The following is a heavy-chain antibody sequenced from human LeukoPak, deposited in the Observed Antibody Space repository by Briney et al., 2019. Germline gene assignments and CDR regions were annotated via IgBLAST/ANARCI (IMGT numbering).Heavy chain of an antibody. CDR3: ARHGGLVRGAYDAFDI. D-gene: IGHD3-10*01. J-gene: IGHJ3*02. CDR2: IYYSGST. CDR1: GGSISSYY. Sequence: PSETLSLTCTVSGGSISSYYWSWIRQPPGKGLEWIGYIYYSGSTNYNPSLKSRVTISVDTSKNQFSLKLSSVTAADTAVYFCARHGGLVRGAYDAFDIWGQGTLVTVSS. V-gene: IGHV4-59*01.